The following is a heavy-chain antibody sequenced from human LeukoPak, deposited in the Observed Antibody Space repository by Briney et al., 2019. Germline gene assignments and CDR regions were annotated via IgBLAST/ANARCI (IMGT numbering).Heavy chain of an antibody. Sequence: GESLQISCQGSGYSFTSYWIGWVRPMPGKGPEWMGIIHPGDSDTRYSPSFQGQVTISADKSISTAYLQWSSLKASDTAMYYCARHATAAGSAAWWGQGTLVTVSS. CDR1: GYSFTSYW. CDR2: IHPGDSDT. J-gene: IGHJ4*02. CDR3: ARHATAAGSAAW. V-gene: IGHV5-51*01. D-gene: IGHD6-13*01.